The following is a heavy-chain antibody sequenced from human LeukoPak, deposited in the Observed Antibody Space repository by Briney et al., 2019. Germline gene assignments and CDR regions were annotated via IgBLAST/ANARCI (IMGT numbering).Heavy chain of an antibody. CDR2: MNPNSGNT. D-gene: IGHD5-12*01. Sequence: ASVKVSCKASGYTFTSYDINWVRQATGQGLEWMGWMNPNSGNTGYEQKFQGRVTMTRNTSIRTAYMELSSLRAEDTAVYYCARGPPGYSGYHSPFYYWGQGTLVTVSS. J-gene: IGHJ4*02. CDR3: ARGPPGYSGYHSPFYY. V-gene: IGHV1-8*01. CDR1: GYTFTSYD.